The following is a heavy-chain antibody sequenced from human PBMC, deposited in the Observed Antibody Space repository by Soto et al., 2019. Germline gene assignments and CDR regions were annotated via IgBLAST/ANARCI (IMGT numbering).Heavy chain of an antibody. CDR1: GFTFSIYW. D-gene: IGHD5-18*01. CDR2: INSAGTTT. Sequence: EVQLVESGGGLVQPGGSLRLSCAASGFTFSIYWMHWVRQAPGKGLVWVSRINSAGTTTTYADSMKGRFTISRDNAKNTMYLQMNSLSVEDTAVDYCARGDTAMVIDYWGQGTQVTVSS. J-gene: IGHJ4*02. CDR3: ARGDTAMVIDY. V-gene: IGHV3-74*01.